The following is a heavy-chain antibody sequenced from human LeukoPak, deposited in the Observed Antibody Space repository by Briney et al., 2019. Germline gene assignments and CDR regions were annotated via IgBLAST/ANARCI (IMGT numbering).Heavy chain of an antibody. Sequence: GASVKVSCKASGYTFTSYYMHWVRQAPGQGLEWRGIINPSGGSTSYAQKFQGRVTMTRDTSTSTVYMELSSLRSEDTAVYYCARDGYGSGSYSLIFDYWGQGTLVTVSS. V-gene: IGHV1-46*01. CDR2: INPSGGST. D-gene: IGHD3-10*01. CDR3: ARDGYGSGSYSLIFDY. J-gene: IGHJ4*02. CDR1: GYTFTSYY.